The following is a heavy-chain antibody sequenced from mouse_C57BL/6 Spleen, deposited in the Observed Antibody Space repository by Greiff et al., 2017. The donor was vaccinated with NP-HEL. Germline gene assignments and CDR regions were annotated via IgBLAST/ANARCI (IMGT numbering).Heavy chain of an antibody. CDR1: GFSLTSYG. Sequence: QVQLKESGPGLVQPSQSLSITCTVSGFSLTSYGVHWVRQSPGKGLEWLGVIWSGGSTDYNAAFISRLSISKDNSKSQVFFKMNSLQADDTAIYYCARNWGYSNYVDYAMDYWGQGTSVTVSS. V-gene: IGHV2-2*01. J-gene: IGHJ4*01. CDR3: ARNWGYSNYVDYAMDY. CDR2: IWSGGST. D-gene: IGHD2-5*01.